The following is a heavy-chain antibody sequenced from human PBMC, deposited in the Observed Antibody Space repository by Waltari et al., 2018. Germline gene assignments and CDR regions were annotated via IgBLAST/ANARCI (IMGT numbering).Heavy chain of an antibody. V-gene: IGHV1-18*01. Sequence: QIQLVQSGPEVKKPGASVKVSCKASGDTFTSFGISWVRQAPGKGLEWMGWRSVYNGTTRYEKKIQGRVTMTTETATSTAYLELRSLRFDDTAIYYCAVGEGDSLLYYYMDVWGKGTTVTVSS. CDR2: RSVYNGTT. CDR3: AVGEGDSLLYYYMDV. J-gene: IGHJ6*03. D-gene: IGHD2-21*02. CDR1: GDTFTSFG.